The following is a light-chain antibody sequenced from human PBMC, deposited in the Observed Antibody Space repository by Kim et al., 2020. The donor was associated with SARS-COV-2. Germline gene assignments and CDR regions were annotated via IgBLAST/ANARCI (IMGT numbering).Light chain of an antibody. V-gene: IGLV1-40*01. Sequence: VIISCTGSSSNIGAGYDVHWYQQIPGTAPKLLIYGNNNRPSGVPDRFSGSKSGTSASLAITGLRAEDEADYFCQSYDNSLSGLVVFGGGTQLTVL. J-gene: IGLJ2*01. CDR3: QSYDNSLSGLVV. CDR2: GNN. CDR1: SSNIGAGYD.